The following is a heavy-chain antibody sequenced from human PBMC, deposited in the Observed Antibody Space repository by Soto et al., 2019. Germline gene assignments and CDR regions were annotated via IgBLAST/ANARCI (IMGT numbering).Heavy chain of an antibody. D-gene: IGHD6-19*01. CDR2: INHSGST. CDR3: ARKRVALRLYSGYSSGWSPPFDY. CDR1: GGSFSGYY. J-gene: IGHJ4*02. Sequence: PSDTLSLTCAVYGGSFSGYYWSWIRQPPGKGLEWIGEINHSGSTNYNPSLKSRVTISVDTSKNQFSLKLSSVTAADTAVYYCARKRVALRLYSGYSSGWSPPFDYWGQGTLVTVSS. V-gene: IGHV4-34*01.